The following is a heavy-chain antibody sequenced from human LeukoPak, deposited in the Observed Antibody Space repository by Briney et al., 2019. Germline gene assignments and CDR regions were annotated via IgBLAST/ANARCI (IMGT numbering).Heavy chain of an antibody. Sequence: GGSLRLSCAASGFTFSSSAMSWVRQAPGKGLEWVSAISNNGGYTYYADSVQGRFTISRDNSKSTLCLQMNNLRAEDTAVYYCAKQLGYCSDGSCYFPYWGQGTLVTVSS. V-gene: IGHV3-23*01. D-gene: IGHD2-15*01. CDR3: AKQLGYCSDGSCYFPY. CDR2: ISNNGGYT. CDR1: GFTFSSSA. J-gene: IGHJ4*02.